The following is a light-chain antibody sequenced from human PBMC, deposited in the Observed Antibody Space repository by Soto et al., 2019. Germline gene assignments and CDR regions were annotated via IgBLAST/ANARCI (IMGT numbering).Light chain of an antibody. Sequence: EIVMTQSPATLSVSPGERASLSCRASQSVSSNLAWYQQKPGQTPRLLIYATSTRATGIPARSSGSGSGTDFTLTISSLQPEDFATYYCQQCYSSPLTFGGGTKVDNK. J-gene: IGKJ4*01. CDR1: QSVSSN. CDR2: ATS. V-gene: IGKV3-15*01. CDR3: QQCYSSPLT.